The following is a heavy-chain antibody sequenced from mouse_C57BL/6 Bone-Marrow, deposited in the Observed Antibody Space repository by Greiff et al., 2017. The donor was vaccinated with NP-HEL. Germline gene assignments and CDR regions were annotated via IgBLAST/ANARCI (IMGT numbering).Heavy chain of an antibody. V-gene: IGHV5-2*01. CDR3: AIHGVTTVVADWYFDV. CDR1: EYEFPSHD. Sequence: VQLQQSGGGLVQPGESLKLSCESNEYEFPSHDMSWVRKTPEKRLELVAAINSDGGSTYYPDTMERRFIISRDNTKKTLYLQMSSLRSEDTALYYCAIHGVTTVVADWYFDVWGTGTTVTVSS. D-gene: IGHD1-1*01. CDR2: INSDGGST. J-gene: IGHJ1*03.